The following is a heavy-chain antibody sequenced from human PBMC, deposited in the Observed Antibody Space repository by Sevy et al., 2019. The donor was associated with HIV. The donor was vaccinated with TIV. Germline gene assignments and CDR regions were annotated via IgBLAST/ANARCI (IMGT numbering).Heavy chain of an antibody. CDR3: VRHLTNYPYGDFDL. CDR2: LYYGGRT. Sequence: SETLSLTCTVSGGSISGSTNHWGWIRQSPGKGLESILSLYYGGRTYLNPSLNGRVTTSVDTSKNQFSLKLNTVTAADTALYYCVRHLTNYPYGDFDLWGRGALVTVSS. CDR1: GGSISGSTNH. D-gene: IGHD2-8*01. J-gene: IGHJ2*01. V-gene: IGHV4-39*01.